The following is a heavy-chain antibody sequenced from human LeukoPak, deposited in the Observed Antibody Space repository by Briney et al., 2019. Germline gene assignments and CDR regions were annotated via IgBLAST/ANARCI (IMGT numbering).Heavy chain of an antibody. CDR3: ARLSGTYFEEFDY. CDR2: IY. Sequence: GESLKISCKGSGYNFTTYWIGWVRQMPGKGLEWMGIIYSPSFQGQVTISADKSISTAYLQWSSLKASDSAMYFCARLSGTYFEEFDYWGQGTLVTVSS. V-gene: IGHV5-51*01. CDR1: GYNFTTYW. J-gene: IGHJ4*02. D-gene: IGHD1-26*01.